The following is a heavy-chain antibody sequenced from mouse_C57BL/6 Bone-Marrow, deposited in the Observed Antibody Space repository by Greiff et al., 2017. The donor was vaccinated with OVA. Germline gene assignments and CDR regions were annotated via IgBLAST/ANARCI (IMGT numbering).Heavy chain of an antibody. CDR3: TTRDYYGSSSYAMDY. J-gene: IGHJ4*01. D-gene: IGHD1-1*01. V-gene: IGHV14-4*01. CDR2: IDPENGDT. CDR1: GFNIKDDY. Sequence: VQLKQSGAELVRPGASVKLSCTASGFNIKDDYMHWVKQRPEQGLEWIGWIDPENGDTEYDSKFQGKATITADTSSNTAYLQLSSLQSEDTAVYYCTTRDYYGSSSYAMDYWGPGTSVTVSS.